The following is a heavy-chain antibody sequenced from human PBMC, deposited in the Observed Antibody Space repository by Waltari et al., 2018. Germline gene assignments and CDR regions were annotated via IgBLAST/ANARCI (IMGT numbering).Heavy chain of an antibody. CDR1: EFTFSSYA. Sequence: QVQLVESGGGVVQPGRSLRLSCAASEFTFSSYAMHWVRQAPGKGLEWVAVISDNGRNIYYVDSVEGRFSISRDNSEKMLYLQMNSLRAEDTAVYYCARDYCDRTNCHGMDVWGQGTTVTVFS. CDR2: ISDNGRNI. CDR3: ARDYCDRTNCHGMDV. J-gene: IGHJ6*02. V-gene: IGHV3-30*04. D-gene: IGHD3-22*01.